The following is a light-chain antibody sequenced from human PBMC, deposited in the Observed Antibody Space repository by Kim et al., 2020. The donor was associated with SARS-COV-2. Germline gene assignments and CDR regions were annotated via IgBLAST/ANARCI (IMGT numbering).Light chain of an antibody. J-gene: IGLJ3*02. CDR1: SGHSRYI. CDR2: LEGSGSY. CDR3: ETWDSNTWV. Sequence: SSVKLTCTLSSGHSRYIIALHQQQPGKAPRYLMKLEGSGSYNKGSGVPDRFSGSSSGADRYLTISNLQSEDEADYYCETWDSNTWVFGGGTQLTVL. V-gene: IGLV4-60*03.